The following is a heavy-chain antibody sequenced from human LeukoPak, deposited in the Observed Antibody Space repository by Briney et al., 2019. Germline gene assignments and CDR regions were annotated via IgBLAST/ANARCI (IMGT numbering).Heavy chain of an antibody. J-gene: IGHJ4*02. V-gene: IGHV4-59*01. D-gene: IGHD3-10*01. Sequence: PSETLSLTCTVSGGSISSYYWSWIRQPPGKGLEWIGYIYYSGSTNYNPSPKSRVTISVDTSKNQFSLKLSSVTAADTAVYYCARGDYGSGSYIVDYWGQGTLVTVSS. CDR2: IYYSGST. CDR3: ARGDYGSGSYIVDY. CDR1: GGSISSYY.